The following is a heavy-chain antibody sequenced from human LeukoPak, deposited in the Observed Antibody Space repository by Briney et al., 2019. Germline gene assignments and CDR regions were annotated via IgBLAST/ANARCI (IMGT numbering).Heavy chain of an antibody. J-gene: IGHJ4*02. D-gene: IGHD1-26*01. CDR2: ISGSGGST. V-gene: IGHV3-23*01. CDR3: AKYFPFGGSYSDPFDY. Sequence: PGGSLRLSCAASGFTFDSYAMSWVRQAPGKGLEWVSAISGSGGSTYYANSVKGRFTISRDNSKNTLYLQMNSLRAEDTAVYYCAKYFPFGGSYSDPFDYWGQGTLVTVSS. CDR1: GFTFDSYA.